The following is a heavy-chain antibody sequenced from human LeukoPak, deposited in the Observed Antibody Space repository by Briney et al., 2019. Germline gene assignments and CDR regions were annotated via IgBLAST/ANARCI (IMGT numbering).Heavy chain of an antibody. Sequence: GGSLRLSRAASGFTFSNYAMHWVRQAPGKGLEWVALISSDGTTKYNADSVEGRFTISRDTSMDTLYLQMNSLRVDDTSVYYCARGILSPRSVAFDVWGQGTMVTVS. V-gene: IGHV3-30-3*01. J-gene: IGHJ3*01. D-gene: IGHD3-3*01. CDR3: ARGILSPRSVAFDV. CDR1: GFTFSNYA. CDR2: ISSDGTTK.